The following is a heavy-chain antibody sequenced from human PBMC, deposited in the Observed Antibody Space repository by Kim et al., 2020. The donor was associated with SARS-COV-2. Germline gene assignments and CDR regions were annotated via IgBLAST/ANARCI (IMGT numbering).Heavy chain of an antibody. CDR1: GFTFSIAW. V-gene: IGHV3-15*01. CDR3: TTRPFY. CDR2: IKSRTDGETT. J-gene: IGHJ4*02. Sequence: GGSLRLSCAASGFTFSIAWMSWVRQAPGKGLEWVGRIKSRTDGETTDYAAPVKGRFAISRDDSKNTLYLQMNGLKTEDTAVNYCTTRPFYWGQGTLVTVSS.